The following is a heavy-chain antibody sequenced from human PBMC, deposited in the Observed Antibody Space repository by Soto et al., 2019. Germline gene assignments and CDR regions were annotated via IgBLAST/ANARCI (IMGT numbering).Heavy chain of an antibody. D-gene: IGHD3-10*01. V-gene: IGHV3-21*01. J-gene: IGHJ4*02. CDR1: GFTFSSYS. CDR2: ISSSSSYI. CDR3: ARDPSRYKSSGSYY. Sequence: GGSLRLSCAASGFTFSSYSMNWVRQAPGKGLEWVSSISSSSSYIYYADSVKGRFTISRDNAKNSLYLQMNSLRAEDTAVYYCARDPSRYKSSGSYYWGQGTLVTVSS.